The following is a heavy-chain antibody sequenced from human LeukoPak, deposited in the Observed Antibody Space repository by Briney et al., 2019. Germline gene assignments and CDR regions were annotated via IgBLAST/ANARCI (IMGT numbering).Heavy chain of an antibody. J-gene: IGHJ4*02. CDR2: IWSDGSNK. V-gene: IGHV3-33*01. CDR1: GFTFSDYG. CDR3: ARASGPFDY. Sequence: GGSLRLSCATSGFTFSDYGMHWVRQAPGKGLEWVAVIWSDGSNKYYADSVKGRFTISRDNSENTLYLQVNSLRDEDTAFYYCARASGPFDYWGQGTLVTVSS. D-gene: IGHD3-10*01.